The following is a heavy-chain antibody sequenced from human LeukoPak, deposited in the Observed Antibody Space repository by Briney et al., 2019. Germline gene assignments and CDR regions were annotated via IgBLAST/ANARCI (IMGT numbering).Heavy chain of an antibody. CDR3: ARDNSWNYDY. J-gene: IGHJ4*02. CDR1: GFTFSSYA. CDR2: ITPDGGRK. V-gene: IGHV3-30-3*01. Sequence: PGGSLRLSCAASGFTFSSYAMHWVRQAPGKGLEWVAVITPDGGRKYYAESAKGRFTISRDNSRNTVYLQMNSLRTDDTAVYYCARDNSWNYDYWGQGTLVTVSS. D-gene: IGHD1-7*01.